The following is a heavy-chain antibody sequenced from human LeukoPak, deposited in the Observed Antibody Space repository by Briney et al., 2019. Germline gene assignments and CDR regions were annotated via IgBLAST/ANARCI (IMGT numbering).Heavy chain of an antibody. D-gene: IGHD6-13*01. CDR3: ARDWWGAAASTYYYYGMDV. Sequence: SETLSLTCTVSGGSISSYYWSWIRQPPGKGLEWIGYIYYSGSTKYNPSLKSRVTISVDTSKNQFSLKLSSVTAADTAVYYCARDWWGAAASTYYYYGMDVWGKGTTVTVSS. CDR2: IYYSGST. V-gene: IGHV4-59*01. J-gene: IGHJ6*04. CDR1: GGSISSYY.